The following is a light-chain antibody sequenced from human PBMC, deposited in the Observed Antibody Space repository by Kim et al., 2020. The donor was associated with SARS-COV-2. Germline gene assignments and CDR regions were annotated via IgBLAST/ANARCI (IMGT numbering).Light chain of an antibody. CDR3: NSRESSGDDWV. J-gene: IGLJ3*02. Sequence: ALGQTVRITCQGDSLRSFYANWYQQRPGQAPVLVFYAKNKRPSGIPDRFSGSSSENTASLTITGAQAEDEADYYCNSRESSGDDWVFGGGTKVTVL. CDR1: SLRSFY. V-gene: IGLV3-19*01. CDR2: AKN.